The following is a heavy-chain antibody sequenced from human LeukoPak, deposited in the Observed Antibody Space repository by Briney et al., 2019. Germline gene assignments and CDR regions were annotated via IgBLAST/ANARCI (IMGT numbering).Heavy chain of an antibody. D-gene: IGHD6-13*01. Sequence: SETLSLTCTVSGGSISSYYWSWIRPPPGKGLEWIGYIYYSGSTNYNPSLKSRVTISVDTSKNHFSLELSSATAADTAVYFCARGRVSSSTWYSTYYYYFYMDVWGKGTTVTVSS. CDR3: ARGRVSSSTWYSTYYYYFYMDV. CDR2: IYYSGST. CDR1: GGSISSYY. J-gene: IGHJ6*03. V-gene: IGHV4-59*01.